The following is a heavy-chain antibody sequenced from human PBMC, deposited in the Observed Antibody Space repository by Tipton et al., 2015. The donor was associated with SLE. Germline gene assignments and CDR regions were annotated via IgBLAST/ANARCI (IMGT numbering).Heavy chain of an antibody. D-gene: IGHD6-6*01. CDR3: ARDIPASSSIAARPARNWFDP. CDR1: GGSFSGYY. J-gene: IGHJ5*02. CDR2: INHSGST. Sequence: TLSLTCAVYGGSFSGYYWSWIRQPPGKGLEWIGEINHSGSTNYNPSLKSRVTISVDTSKNQFSLKLSSVTAADTAVYYCARDIPASSSIAARPARNWFDPWGQGTLVTVSS. V-gene: IGHV4-34*01.